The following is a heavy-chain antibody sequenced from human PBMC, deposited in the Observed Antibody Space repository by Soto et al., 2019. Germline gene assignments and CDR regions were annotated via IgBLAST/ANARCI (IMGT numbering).Heavy chain of an antibody. J-gene: IGHJ3*02. V-gene: IGHV3-15*01. CDR2: IKSKTDGGTT. D-gene: IGHD7-27*01. Sequence: GGSLRLSCAASGFTFSNAWMSWVRQAPGKGLEWVGRIKSKTDGGTTDYAAPVKGRFTISRDDSKNTLYLQMNSLKTEDTAVYYCTTVNTKLGLDAFDIWGQGTMVTVSS. CDR1: GFTFSNAW. CDR3: TTVNTKLGLDAFDI.